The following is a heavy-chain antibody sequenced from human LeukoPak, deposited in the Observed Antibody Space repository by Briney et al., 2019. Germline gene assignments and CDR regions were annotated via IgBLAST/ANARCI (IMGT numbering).Heavy chain of an antibody. J-gene: IGHJ5*02. Sequence: SETLSLTCSVSGAFISGYYWSWIRQPPGKGLEYIGCTYSTGSTNYNPSLKSRVTISVDTSKNQFSLNLTSLTAEDTAPYYCASDGETYLNWFDLWGQGTLVTVSA. V-gene: IGHV4-59*01. D-gene: IGHD3-3*01. CDR3: ASDGETYLNWFDL. CDR2: TYSTGST. CDR1: GAFISGYY.